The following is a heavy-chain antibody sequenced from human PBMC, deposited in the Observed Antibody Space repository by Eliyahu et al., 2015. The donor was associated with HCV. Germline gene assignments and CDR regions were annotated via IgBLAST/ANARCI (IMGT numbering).Heavy chain of an antibody. CDR3: ARIREGDYDYYGLDV. J-gene: IGHJ6*02. CDR1: GFSFSTSEMC. D-gene: IGHD1-26*01. Sequence: QVTLRESGPALVKPTQTLTLTCTFSGFSFSTSEMCVSWIRXPPGKALEWLARIDWDDEKYYNPALKTRLTISKDTSKNQVVLRMTNMDPEDTATYFCARIREGDYDYYGLDVWGQGTTVTVSS. V-gene: IGHV2-70*15. CDR2: IDWDDEK.